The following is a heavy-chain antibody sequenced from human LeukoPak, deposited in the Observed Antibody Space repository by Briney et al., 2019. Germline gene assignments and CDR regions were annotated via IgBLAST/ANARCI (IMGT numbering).Heavy chain of an antibody. CDR2: IYGGGNI. CDR3: SSSPSAAPPNWFDP. CDR1: GFTVSSNY. D-gene: IGHD6-13*01. Sequence: GGSLRLSCAASGFTVSSNYMNWVRQAPGKGLEWVSVIYGGGNIYYADSVKGRLTISRDNSKNTVYLHMNSLRAEDTAVYYCSSSPSAAPPNWFDPWGQGTLVTVSS. J-gene: IGHJ5*02. V-gene: IGHV3-53*01.